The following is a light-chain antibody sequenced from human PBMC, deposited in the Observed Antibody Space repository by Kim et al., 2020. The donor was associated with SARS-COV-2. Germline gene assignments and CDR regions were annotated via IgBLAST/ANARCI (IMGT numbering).Light chain of an antibody. CDR3: QQRHNWIT. J-gene: IGKJ4*01. V-gene: IGKV3-11*01. Sequence: LSLSPGERATLSCRASQSVRSCLAWYQQKPGQSPRLLIYDASNRATGIPARFSGSGSGTEFTLTISNLEPDDFAVYYCQQRHNWITFGGGTKLEI. CDR2: DAS. CDR1: QSVRSC.